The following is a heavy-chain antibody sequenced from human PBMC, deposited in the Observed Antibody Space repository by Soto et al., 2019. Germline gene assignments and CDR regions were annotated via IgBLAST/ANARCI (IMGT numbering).Heavy chain of an antibody. CDR3: AREVNIVVVPAAVYYYYGMDV. Sequence: PGGSLRLSCAASGFTFSSYALHWVRQAPGTGLEWVAVISYDGSNKYYADSVKGRFTISRDNSKNTLYLQMNSLRAEDTAVYYCAREVNIVVVPAAVYYYYGMDVWGQGTTVTVSS. CDR2: ISYDGSNK. D-gene: IGHD2-2*01. V-gene: IGHV3-30-3*01. CDR1: GFTFSSYA. J-gene: IGHJ6*02.